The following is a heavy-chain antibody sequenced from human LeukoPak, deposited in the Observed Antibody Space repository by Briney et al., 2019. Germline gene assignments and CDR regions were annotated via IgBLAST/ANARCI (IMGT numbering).Heavy chain of an antibody. CDR1: GFTFSSYW. Sequence: PGGSLRLSCAASGFTFSSYWMNWARQAPGKGLEWVASMNHNGNVNYYVDSVKGRFTISRDNAKNSLYLQMSDLRAEDTAVYFCARGGGLDVWGQGATVTVSS. J-gene: IGHJ6*02. V-gene: IGHV3-7*03. CDR2: MNHNGNVN. CDR3: ARGGGLDV. D-gene: IGHD3-16*01.